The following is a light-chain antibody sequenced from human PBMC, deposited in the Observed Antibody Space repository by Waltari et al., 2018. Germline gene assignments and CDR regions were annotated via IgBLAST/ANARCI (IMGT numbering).Light chain of an antibody. Sequence: DIVMTQSPDSLAVSLGERATINCKSSQSVLYSSNNKNYLAWYQQKPGPPPKLLIYWASTGESGVPDRFSGSGSGTDFTLTISSLQAEDVAVYYCQQYYSTPLTFGGGTKVEIK. J-gene: IGKJ4*01. CDR1: QSVLYSSNNKNY. V-gene: IGKV4-1*01. CDR2: WAS. CDR3: QQYYSTPLT.